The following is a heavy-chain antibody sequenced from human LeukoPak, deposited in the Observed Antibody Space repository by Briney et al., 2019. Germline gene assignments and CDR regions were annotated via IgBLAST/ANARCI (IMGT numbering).Heavy chain of an antibody. V-gene: IGHV3-21*01. CDR2: ISRSSIYM. J-gene: IGHJ4*02. D-gene: IGHD3-22*01. Sequence: PGGSLRLSCAASGSTFSSFGMNWVRQAPGKGLEWVSSISRSSIYMYYADSVKGRFTISRDNAKNSLYLQMNSLRAEDTAVYYCARDLYRIVVVPHYFDYWGQGTLVTVSS. CDR3: ARDLYRIVVVPHYFDY. CDR1: GSTFSSFG.